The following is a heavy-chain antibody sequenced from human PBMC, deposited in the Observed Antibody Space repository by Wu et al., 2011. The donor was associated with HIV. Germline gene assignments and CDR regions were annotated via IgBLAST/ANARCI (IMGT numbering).Heavy chain of an antibody. CDR1: GYPFTKYY. V-gene: IGHV1-69*06. J-gene: IGHJ6*03. CDR3: ARNNYDNRGYYPGYYYYMDV. CDR2: LIPMFGTA. D-gene: IGHD3-22*01. Sequence: QVQLEQSGAEVKKPGASVQVSCKASGYPFTKYYMHWVRQAPGQGLEWMGGLIPMFGTANYAQKFQGRVTIIADKSTSTAHMELSSLRSEDTAVYYCARNNYDNRGYYPGYYYYMDVWGKGTTGHRLL.